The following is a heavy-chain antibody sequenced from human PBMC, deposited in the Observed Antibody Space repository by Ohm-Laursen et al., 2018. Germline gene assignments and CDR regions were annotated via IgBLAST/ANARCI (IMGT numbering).Heavy chain of an antibody. CDR3: VREGGLD. CDR1: GSTFTGYH. CDR2: INPDSGGT. J-gene: IGHJ4*02. D-gene: IGHD2-21*01. V-gene: IGHV1-2*02. Sequence: SVKVSCNASGSTFTGYHMHWVRQAPGQGLEWMGWINPDSGGTNYAQKFQGRVTMTRDTSISTAYMEVSRLRSDDTAVYYCVREGGLDWGQGIRVSVSS.